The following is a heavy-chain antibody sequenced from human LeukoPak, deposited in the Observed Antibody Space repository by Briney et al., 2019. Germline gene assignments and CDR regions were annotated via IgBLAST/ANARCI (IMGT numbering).Heavy chain of an antibody. CDR2: IGYDGNNY. J-gene: IGHJ3*01. CDR1: GFTFSGYA. V-gene: IGHV3-30-3*01. CDR3: ARAHCTRTTCNWNDAFDV. Sequence: GRSLRLSCAASGFTFSGYALHWVRQAPGKGLEWVAVIGYDGNNYIYADSVKGRFSISRDNSKDFLFLHMDSLRSEDTAVYYCARAHCTRTTCNWNDAFDVWGQGTMVTASS. D-gene: IGHD2-8*01.